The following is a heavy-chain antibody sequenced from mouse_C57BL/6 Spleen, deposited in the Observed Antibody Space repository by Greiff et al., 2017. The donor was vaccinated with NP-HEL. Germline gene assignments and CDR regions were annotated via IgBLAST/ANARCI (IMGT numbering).Heavy chain of an antibody. CDR3: AIITTVVAEAMDY. V-gene: IGHV3-6*01. D-gene: IGHD1-1*01. CDR1: GYSITSGYY. CDR2: ISYDGSN. J-gene: IGHJ4*01. Sequence: VQLKESGPGLVKPSQSLSLTCSVTGYSITSGYYWNWIRQFPGNKLEWMGYISYDGSNNYNPSLKNRISITRDTSKNQFFLKLNSVTTEDTATYYCAIITTVVAEAMDYWGQGTSVTVSS.